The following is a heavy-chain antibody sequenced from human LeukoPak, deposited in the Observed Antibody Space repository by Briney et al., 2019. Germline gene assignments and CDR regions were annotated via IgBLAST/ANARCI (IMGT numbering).Heavy chain of an antibody. D-gene: IGHD5-24*01. CDR1: GYSFSDYY. CDR3: ARDRIEMATTYFDY. V-gene: IGHV1-69*13. J-gene: IGHJ4*02. Sequence: SVRVSCKTSGYSFSDYYIHWVRQAPGQGLEWMGGIIPIFGTANYAQKFQGRVTITADESTSTAYMELSSLRSEDTAVYYCARDRIEMATTYFDYWGQGTLVTVSS. CDR2: IIPIFGTA.